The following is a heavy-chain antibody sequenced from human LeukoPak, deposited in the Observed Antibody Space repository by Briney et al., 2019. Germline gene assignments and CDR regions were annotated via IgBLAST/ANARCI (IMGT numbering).Heavy chain of an antibody. CDR3: ARDWTGYSYDEYLVDI. V-gene: IGHV3-21*01. Sequence: GGSLRLSCAASGFTFSSYSMNWVRQAPGKGLEWVSSISSSSSSYIYYADSVKGRFTISRDNAKNSLYLQMNSLRAEDTAVYYCARDWTGYSYDEYLVDIWGQGTMVTVSS. D-gene: IGHD5-18*01. J-gene: IGHJ3*02. CDR2: ISSSSSSYI. CDR1: GFTFSSYS.